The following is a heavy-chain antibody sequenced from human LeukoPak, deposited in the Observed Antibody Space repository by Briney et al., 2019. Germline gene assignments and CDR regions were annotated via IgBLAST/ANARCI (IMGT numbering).Heavy chain of an antibody. CDR1: GGTFGSYA. CDR3: ASPTYYYDSRTNWYFDL. CDR2: IIPIFGTA. Sequence: ASVKVSCKASGGTFGSYAISWVRQAPGQGLEWMGGIIPIFGTANYAQKFQGRVTITADESTSTAYMELSSLRSEDTAVYYCASPTYYYDSRTNWYFDLWGRGTLVTVSS. V-gene: IGHV1-69*13. D-gene: IGHD3-22*01. J-gene: IGHJ2*01.